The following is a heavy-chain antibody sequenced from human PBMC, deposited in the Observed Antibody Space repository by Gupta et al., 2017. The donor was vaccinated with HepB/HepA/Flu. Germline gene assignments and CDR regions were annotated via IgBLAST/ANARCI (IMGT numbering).Heavy chain of an antibody. CDR3: SRVDTAMGYY. Sequence: EVQLVESGGGLVQPGGSLNLSCATSGFSFSDSAIHWVRQAPGKGLEWVGRIRSRVNNYATGYAASVKGRFTIFRDDSENTAYLQMNSLKTEDTALYFCSRVDTAMGYYWGQGALVTVSS. CDR1: GFSFSDSA. D-gene: IGHD5-18*01. J-gene: IGHJ4*02. CDR2: IRSRVNNYAT. V-gene: IGHV3-73*02.